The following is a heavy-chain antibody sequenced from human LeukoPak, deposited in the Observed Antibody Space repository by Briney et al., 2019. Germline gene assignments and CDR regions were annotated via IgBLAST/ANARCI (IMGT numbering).Heavy chain of an antibody. J-gene: IGHJ4*02. CDR1: GYTFTGYY. CDR3: ARDSVGYGSGLL. Sequence: ASVKVSCKASGYTFTGYYIHWVPQAPGQGLEWMGWINSNSGGTNYAQKFQGRVTMTRDTSITTAYMELNSLTSDDTAVYYCARDSVGYGSGLLWGQGTLVTVSS. D-gene: IGHD3-10*01. V-gene: IGHV1-2*02. CDR2: INSNSGGT.